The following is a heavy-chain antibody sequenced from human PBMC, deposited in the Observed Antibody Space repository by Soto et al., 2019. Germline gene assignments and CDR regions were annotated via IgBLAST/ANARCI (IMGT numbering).Heavy chain of an antibody. CDR1: GFSFSSYA. CDR2: ISYDGSNK. Sequence: PGGSLRLSCAAAGFSFSSYAMHWVRQAPGTGLEWVAVISYDGSNKYCADSVKGRFTISGDNSKNTLYLQMNSLRAEDTAVYYCARDLSGGIAVAGTGVMDYWGQRSLVSASS. J-gene: IGHJ4*02. D-gene: IGHD6-19*01. V-gene: IGHV3-30-3*01. CDR3: ARDLSGGIAVAGTGVMDY.